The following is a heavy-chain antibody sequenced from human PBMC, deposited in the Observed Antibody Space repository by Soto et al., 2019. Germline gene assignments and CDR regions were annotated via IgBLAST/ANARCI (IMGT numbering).Heavy chain of an antibody. D-gene: IGHD2-2*02. CDR3: ARDNFPLPAAIATDY. Sequence: EVQLVESGGGLVQPGGSLRLSCAASGFTVSSNYMSWVRQAPGKGLEWVSVIYSGGSTYYSDSVKGRFTISRDTSKNTLYIQLHSLRAEDTAVYYCARDNFPLPAAIATDYWGQGTLVTVSS. V-gene: IGHV3-66*01. J-gene: IGHJ4*02. CDR1: GFTVSSNY. CDR2: IYSGGST.